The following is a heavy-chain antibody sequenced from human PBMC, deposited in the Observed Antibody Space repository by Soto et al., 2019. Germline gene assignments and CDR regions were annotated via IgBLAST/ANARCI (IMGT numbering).Heavy chain of an antibody. D-gene: IGHD2-2*01. J-gene: IGHJ5*02. V-gene: IGHV3-23*01. CDR1: GFTFSSYA. CDR2: ISGSGGST. Sequence: EVQLLESGGGLVQPGGSLRLSCAASGFTFSSYAMSWVRQAPGKGLEWVSAISGSGGSTYYADSVKGRFTISRDNSKNTLYLQMNSLRAEDTSVYYCAKGGAQLLHYNWFDPWGQGTLVTVSS. CDR3: AKGGAQLLHYNWFDP.